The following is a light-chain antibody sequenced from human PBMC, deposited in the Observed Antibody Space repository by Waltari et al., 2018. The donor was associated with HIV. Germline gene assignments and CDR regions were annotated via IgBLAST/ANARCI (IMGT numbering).Light chain of an antibody. CDR1: NSDIGGYNY. V-gene: IGLV2-14*01. CDR3: SSYSRGALL. CDR2: EVS. Sequence: QSALTQPASVSGSLGQSVTISCTGANSDIGGYNYVSWYQQHPGKAPKRIIHEVSNRPSGVADRFSGSKSGNTASLTISGLQAEDEAYYHCSSYSRGALLFGGGTKVTVL. J-gene: IGLJ2*01.